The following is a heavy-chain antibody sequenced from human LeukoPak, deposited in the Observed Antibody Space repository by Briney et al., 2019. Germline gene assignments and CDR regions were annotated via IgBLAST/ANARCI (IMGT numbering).Heavy chain of an antibody. CDR3: ARDALNIVGPHRAFDI. J-gene: IGHJ3*02. Sequence: GGSLRLSCAASGFTFSSYGMHWVRQAPGKGLEWVAVIWYGGSNKYYADSVKGRFTISRDNSKNTLYLQMNSLRAEDTAVYYCARDALNIVGPHRAFDIWGQGTMVTVSS. D-gene: IGHD1-26*01. CDR1: GFTFSSYG. V-gene: IGHV3-33*08. CDR2: IWYGGSNK.